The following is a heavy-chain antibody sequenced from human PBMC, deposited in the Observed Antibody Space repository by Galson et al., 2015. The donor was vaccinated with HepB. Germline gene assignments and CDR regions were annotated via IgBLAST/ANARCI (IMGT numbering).Heavy chain of an antibody. Sequence: SLRLSCAASGFTVSSYYISWVRQAPGKGLEWVSVIYSGGRPYYADSVKGRFTLSRDISKNTLSLQMDSLTTDDTAVYYCARDLRPNYDIWGPMDVWGEGTTVIVSS. J-gene: IGHJ6*04. CDR2: IYSGGRP. D-gene: IGHD3-9*01. V-gene: IGHV3-53*01. CDR1: GFTVSSYY. CDR3: ARDLRPNYDIWGPMDV.